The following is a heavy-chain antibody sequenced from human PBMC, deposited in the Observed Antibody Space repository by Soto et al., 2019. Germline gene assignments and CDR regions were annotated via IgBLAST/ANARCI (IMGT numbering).Heavy chain of an antibody. J-gene: IGHJ6*02. Sequence: PSETLSLTCAVSGFFISSGNYWGWIRKPPGKGLEWIGSIFHGGNTYYNPSLKSRVTISVDMSKNQFSLKLNSVTAADTAVYYCARDTPRYYYGSGSYYNIGYYYYYGMDVWGQGTTVTVSS. CDR3: ARDTPRYYYGSGSYYNIGYYYYYGMDV. CDR2: IFHGGNT. D-gene: IGHD3-10*01. V-gene: IGHV4-38-2*02. CDR1: GFFISSGNY.